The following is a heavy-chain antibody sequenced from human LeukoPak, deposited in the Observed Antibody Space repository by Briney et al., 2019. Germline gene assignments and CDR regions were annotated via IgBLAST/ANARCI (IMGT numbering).Heavy chain of an antibody. CDR2: IYYSGST. J-gene: IGHJ4*02. Sequence: SETLSLTCTVSGGSISSSSYYWGWIRQPPGKGLEWIGSIYYSGSTYYNPSLKSRVTISVDTSKNQFSLKLSSVTAADTAVYYCARHGYVVPAAKAYYFDYWGQGTLVTVSS. CDR3: ARHGYVVPAAKAYYFDY. D-gene: IGHD2-2*01. V-gene: IGHV4-39*01. CDR1: GGSISSSSYY.